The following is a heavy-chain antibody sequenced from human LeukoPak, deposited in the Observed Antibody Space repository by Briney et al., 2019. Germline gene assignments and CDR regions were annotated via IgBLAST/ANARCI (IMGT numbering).Heavy chain of an antibody. Sequence: GGSLRLSCAASGFTFSSYWMHWVRQAPGKGLEWVANIKNDGSKKYYVDSVKGRFTISRDNAKNSLYLQMNSPRVEDTAVYYCASLNNDDYWGQGTLVTVPS. CDR1: GFTFSSYW. J-gene: IGHJ4*02. CDR2: IKNDGSKK. D-gene: IGHD1-1*01. V-gene: IGHV3-7*01. CDR3: ASLNNDDY.